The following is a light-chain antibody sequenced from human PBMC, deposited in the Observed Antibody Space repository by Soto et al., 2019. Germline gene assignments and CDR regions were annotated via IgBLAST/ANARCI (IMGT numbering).Light chain of an antibody. V-gene: IGKV3-15*01. J-gene: IGKJ5*01. CDR2: GAS. CDR3: QQYNNWPIT. CDR1: QSVTSN. Sequence: EVVMTQSAATLSVSAGERATLSWRASQSVTSNLAWYQQKPGQTPRLLIYGASTKATGIPARFSGSGSGTVFTLTINSLQPEDFAIYYCQQYNNWPITFGQGTRLEIK.